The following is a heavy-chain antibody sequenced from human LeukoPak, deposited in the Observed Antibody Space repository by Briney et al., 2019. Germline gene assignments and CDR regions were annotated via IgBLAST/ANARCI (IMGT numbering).Heavy chain of an antibody. V-gene: IGHV3-15*01. CDR2: IKSKTDGGTT. CDR1: GFPFTNAW. Sequence: PGGSLRLSCAASGFPFTNAWMSWVRQAPGKGLEWVGRIKSKTDGGTTDYAAPVTGRFTISRDDSRNTLYLQMNSLRAEDTAVYYCAKDMSYGLWFGELLKGYFDYWGQGTLVTVSS. J-gene: IGHJ4*02. D-gene: IGHD3-10*01. CDR3: AKDMSYGLWFGELLKGYFDY.